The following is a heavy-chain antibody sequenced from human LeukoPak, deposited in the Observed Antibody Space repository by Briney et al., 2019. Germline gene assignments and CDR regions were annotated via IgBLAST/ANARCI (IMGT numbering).Heavy chain of an antibody. V-gene: IGHV1-2*02. CDR2: ISPNSGGT. Sequence: ASVKVSCTASGYTFTGYYIHWVRQAPGQGLEWMGWISPNSGGTKYAQSFQGRVTMTRDTSSNTAHMELSRLRSDDTAVYYCARGDCSVNGCHGGNWFDPWGQGTLVTVSS. J-gene: IGHJ5*02. D-gene: IGHD2-15*01. CDR3: ARGDCSVNGCHGGNWFDP. CDR1: GYTFTGYY.